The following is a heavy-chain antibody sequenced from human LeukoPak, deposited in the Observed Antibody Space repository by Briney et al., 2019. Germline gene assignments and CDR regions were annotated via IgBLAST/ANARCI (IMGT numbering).Heavy chain of an antibody. CDR2: ISDSGGST. D-gene: IGHD2-15*01. CDR1: GFPFSSYA. CDR3: VRGYSFGPHGMDV. V-gene: IGHV3-64D*09. Sequence: GGTLRLSCSASGFPFSSYAMHWVRLAPGKGLEYVSAISDSGGSTYYADSVKGRFAISRDNSKNTLYLQMSSLRAEDTAVYFCVRGYSFGPHGMDVWGQGTTVTVSS. J-gene: IGHJ6*02.